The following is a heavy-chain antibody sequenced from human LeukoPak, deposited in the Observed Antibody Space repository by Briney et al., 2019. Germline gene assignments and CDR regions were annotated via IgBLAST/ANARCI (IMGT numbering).Heavy chain of an antibody. CDR1: GYTFTGYF. CDR3: ARGVKLDHAFDI. Sequence: ASVKVSCKASGYTFTGYFMHWVRQAPGQGLEWMGWINPNSGGTNYAQKFQGRVTMTRDTSISTAYMELSRLRSDDTAVYYCARGVKLDHAFDIWGQGTMVTVSS. J-gene: IGHJ3*02. CDR2: INPNSGGT. D-gene: IGHD3-22*01. V-gene: IGHV1-2*02.